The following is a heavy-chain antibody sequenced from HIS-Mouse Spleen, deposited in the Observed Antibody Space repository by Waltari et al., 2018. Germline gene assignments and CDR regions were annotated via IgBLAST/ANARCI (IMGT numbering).Heavy chain of an antibody. Sequence: EVQLVESGGGLVKPGGSLRLSCAASGFTFSSYSMNWVRQAPGKGLEWVSSISRSSSYIYYADSGKGRFTISRDNAKNSLYLQMNSLRAEDTAVYYCARAGIAAAYYFDYWGQGTLVTVSS. V-gene: IGHV3-21*01. CDR1: GFTFSSYS. D-gene: IGHD6-13*01. J-gene: IGHJ4*02. CDR2: ISRSSSYI. CDR3: ARAGIAAAYYFDY.